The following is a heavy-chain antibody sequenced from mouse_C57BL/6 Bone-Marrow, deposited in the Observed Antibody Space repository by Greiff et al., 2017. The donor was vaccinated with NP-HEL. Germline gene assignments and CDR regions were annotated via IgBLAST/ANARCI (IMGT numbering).Heavy chain of an antibody. CDR1: GYTFTSYG. CDR2: IYPRSGNT. J-gene: IGHJ1*03. Sequence: LEESGAELARPGASVKLSCKASGYTFTSYGISWVKQRTGQGLEWIGEIYPRSGNTYYNEKFKGKATLTADKSSSTAYMELRSLTSEDSAVYFCANSNYHWYFDVWGTGTTVTVSS. D-gene: IGHD2-5*01. V-gene: IGHV1-81*01. CDR3: ANSNYHWYFDV.